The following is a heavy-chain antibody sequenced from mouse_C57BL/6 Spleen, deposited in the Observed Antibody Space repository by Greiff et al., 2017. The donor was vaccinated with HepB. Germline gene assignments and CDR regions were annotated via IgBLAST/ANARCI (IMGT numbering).Heavy chain of an antibody. CDR3: AKGGQLRLRAWFAY. J-gene: IGHJ3*01. D-gene: IGHD3-2*02. CDR2: IYPGGGYT. CDR1: GYTFTNYW. Sequence: QVQLQQSGAELVRPGTSVKMSCKASGYTFTNYWIGWAKQRPGHGLEWIGDIYPGGGYTNYNEKFKGKATLTADKSSSTAYMQFSSLTSEDSAIYYCAKGGQLRLRAWFAYWGQGTLVTVSA. V-gene: IGHV1-63*01.